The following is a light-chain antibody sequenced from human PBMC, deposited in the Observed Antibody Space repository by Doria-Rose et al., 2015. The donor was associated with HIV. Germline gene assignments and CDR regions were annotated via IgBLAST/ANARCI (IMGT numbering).Light chain of an antibody. V-gene: IGKV3-20*01. CDR3: HQYGTSWT. Sequence: EIVLTQSPGTLSLSPGERATLSCRASQSFSSTYLAWYQQRPGQAPSLLIYDGSTSATGIPDRFSASGPGTDSTLTINRLEPEDFALYYCHQYGTSWTFGQGTKVEI. CDR1: QSFSSTY. J-gene: IGKJ1*01. CDR2: DGS.